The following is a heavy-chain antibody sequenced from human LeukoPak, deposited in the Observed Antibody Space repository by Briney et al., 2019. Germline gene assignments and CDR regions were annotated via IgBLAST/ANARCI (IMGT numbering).Heavy chain of an antibody. CDR2: INPSGGST. Sequence: GASVKVSCKASGYTFTSYYMHWVRQAPGQGLEWMGIINPSGGSTSYAQKFQGRVTMTRDTSTSTVYMELSSLRSEDTAVYYCASEPRKIYDILTGAPALWGQGTLVTVSS. D-gene: IGHD3-9*01. J-gene: IGHJ4*02. CDR1: GYTFTSYY. V-gene: IGHV1-46*01. CDR3: ASEPRKIYDILTGAPAL.